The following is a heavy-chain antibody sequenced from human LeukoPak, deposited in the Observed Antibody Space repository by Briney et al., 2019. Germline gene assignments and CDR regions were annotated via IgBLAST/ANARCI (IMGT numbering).Heavy chain of an antibody. Sequence: PGGSLRLSCAASGFTFSSYAMSWVRQAPGKGLEWVSAVSGSGDSTYNADSVKGRFTISRDNSKNTLYLQMNSLRAEDTAVYYCAKGIRYCRGGSCYSFHYHGMDVWGQGTTVTVSS. D-gene: IGHD2-15*01. CDR3: AKGIRYCRGGSCYSFHYHGMDV. J-gene: IGHJ6*02. V-gene: IGHV3-23*01. CDR2: VSGSGDST. CDR1: GFTFSSYA.